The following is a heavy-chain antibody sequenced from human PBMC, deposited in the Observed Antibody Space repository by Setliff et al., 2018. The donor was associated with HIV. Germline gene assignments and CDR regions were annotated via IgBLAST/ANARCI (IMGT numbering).Heavy chain of an antibody. CDR3: ARGDSLDSSGAWFDY. Sequence: ASVKVSCKASGYNFIAYYMHWVRQAPGQGLEWMGRINPVSGGTNYAPKFQGRVTMTRDTSISIAYMALTRLRSDDTAVYYCARGDSLDSSGAWFDYWGQGTLVTV. V-gene: IGHV1-2*06. J-gene: IGHJ4*02. CDR2: INPVSGGT. CDR1: GYNFIAYY. D-gene: IGHD3-22*01.